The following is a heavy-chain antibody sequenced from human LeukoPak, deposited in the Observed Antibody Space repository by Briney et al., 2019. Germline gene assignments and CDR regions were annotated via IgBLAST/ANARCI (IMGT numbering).Heavy chain of an antibody. CDR3: ARNYGGNSDH. D-gene: IGHD4-23*01. J-gene: IGHJ4*02. CDR1: GFTFSSSW. Sequence: RGSLSPSSAASGFTFSSSWMTWVRQAPGKGLEWVANIKQDGSEKYYVDSVKGRFTISRDNAKDSLYLQMNSLRAEDTAAYYCARNYGGNSDHWGQGTRVIVSS. CDR2: IKQDGSEK. V-gene: IGHV3-7*04.